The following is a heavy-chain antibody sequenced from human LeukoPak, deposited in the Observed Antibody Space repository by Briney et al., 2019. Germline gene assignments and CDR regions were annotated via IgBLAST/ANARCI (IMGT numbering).Heavy chain of an antibody. V-gene: IGHV4-61*02. CDR1: GDSISSSRYY. CDR2: IYTSGST. D-gene: IGHD3-22*01. J-gene: IGHJ4*02. Sequence: SETLSLTCTVSGDSISSSRYYWGWIRQPAGKGLEWIGRIYTSGSTNYNPSLKSRVTTSVDTSKNQFSLKLSSVTAADTAVYYCARDRYYYDSSGYYYFDYWGQGTLVTVSS. CDR3: ARDRYYYDSSGYYYFDY.